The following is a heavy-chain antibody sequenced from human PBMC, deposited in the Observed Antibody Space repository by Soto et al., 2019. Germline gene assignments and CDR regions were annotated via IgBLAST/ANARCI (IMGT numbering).Heavy chain of an antibody. CDR3: ARTTIAISVAGRFDY. CDR2: IWYDGSNK. Sequence: QVQLVESGGGVVQPGRSLRLSCAAAGFTFSSYGMHWVRQAPGKGLEWVAVIWYDGSNKYYADSVKRRFTISRDNSRNTQYLQRNDLRAEHRAVYYCARTTIAISVAGRFDYWGQETLVTVSS. J-gene: IGHJ4*02. V-gene: IGHV3-33*01. CDR1: GFTFSSYG. D-gene: IGHD6-19*01.